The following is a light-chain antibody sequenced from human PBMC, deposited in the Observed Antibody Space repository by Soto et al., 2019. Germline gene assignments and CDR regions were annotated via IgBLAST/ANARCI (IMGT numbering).Light chain of an antibody. J-gene: IGKJ2*01. CDR1: ESVSSN. CDR3: QQYGRSPYT. CDR2: GVS. V-gene: IGKV3-20*01. Sequence: EIVMTQSPATLSVSPGERATLSCRASESVSSNLAWYQQKPGQAPRLLMYGVSARATGIPDRFRGSGSETDFTLTISRLEPEDFGVYYCQQYGRSPYTFGQGTKLEIK.